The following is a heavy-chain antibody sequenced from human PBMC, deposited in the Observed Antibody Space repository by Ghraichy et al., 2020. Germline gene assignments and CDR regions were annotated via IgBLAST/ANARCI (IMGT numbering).Heavy chain of an antibody. CDR2: ISSSSSYI. CDR3: ARDWDSGYFPTTGYYYYYGMDV. D-gene: IGHD5-12*01. Sequence: GESLRLSCAASGFTFSSYSMNWVRQAPGKGLEWVSSISSSSSYIYYADSVKGRFTISRDNAKNSLYLQMNSLRAEDTAVYYCARDWDSGYFPTTGYYYYYGMDVWGQGTTVTVSS. V-gene: IGHV3-21*01. CDR1: GFTFSSYS. J-gene: IGHJ6*02.